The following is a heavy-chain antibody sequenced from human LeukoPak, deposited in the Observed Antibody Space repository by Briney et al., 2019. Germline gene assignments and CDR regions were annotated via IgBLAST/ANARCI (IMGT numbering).Heavy chain of an antibody. CDR2: INHSGST. D-gene: IGHD1-26*01. V-gene: IGHV4-34*01. CDR3: ARGEVGATVGTFLSVAFDI. Sequence: SETLSLTCAVYGGSFSGYYWSWIRQPPGKGLEWIGEINHSGSTNYNPSLKSRVTISVDTSKNQFSLKLSSVTAADTAVYYCARGEVGATVGTFLSVAFDIWGQGTMVTVSS. J-gene: IGHJ3*02. CDR1: GGSFSGYY.